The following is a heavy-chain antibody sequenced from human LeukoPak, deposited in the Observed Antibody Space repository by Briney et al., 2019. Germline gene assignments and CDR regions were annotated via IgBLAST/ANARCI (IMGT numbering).Heavy chain of an antibody. CDR1: GYTSSSYY. V-gene: IGHV1-46*01. D-gene: IGHD5-18*01. CDR2: IIPSDGFT. Sequence: GASVKVSCKASGYTSSSYYVHWVRQAPGQGLEWMGMIIPSDGFTSYAQKFQGRVTITADESTSTAYMELSSLRSEDTAVYYCARAMVTYYFDYWGQGTLVTVSS. J-gene: IGHJ4*02. CDR3: ARAMVTYYFDY.